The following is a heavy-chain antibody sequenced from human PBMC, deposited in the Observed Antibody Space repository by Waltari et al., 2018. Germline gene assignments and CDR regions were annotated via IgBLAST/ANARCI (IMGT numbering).Heavy chain of an antibody. J-gene: IGHJ2*01. CDR3: ARDGGGTNRSYRYFDL. V-gene: IGHV3-11*01. CDR1: GFSFSDSY. D-gene: IGHD1-26*01. Sequence: QVQLVESGGGLVKPGGSMRLSCAASGFSFSDSYMSWMRQAPGKGLEWISHISSSCTFVYYADSVKGRFTISRDNAKNSLYLQMNSLKDEDTAVYYCARDGGGTNRSYRYFDLWGRGALVRVSS. CDR2: ISSSCTFV.